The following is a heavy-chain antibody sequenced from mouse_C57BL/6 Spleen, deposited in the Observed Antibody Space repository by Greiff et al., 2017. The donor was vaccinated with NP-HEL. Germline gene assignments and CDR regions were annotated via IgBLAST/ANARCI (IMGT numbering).Heavy chain of an antibody. V-gene: IGHV1-80*01. D-gene: IGHD1-1*01. CDR2: IYPGDGDT. CDR1: GYAFSSYW. J-gene: IGHJ4*01. Sequence: QVHVKQSGAELVKPGASVKISCKASGYAFSSYWMNWVKQRPGKGLEWIGQIYPGDGDTNYNGKFKGKATLTADKSSSTAYMQLSSLTSEDSAVYFCARGFSSAMDYWGQGTSVTVSS. CDR3: ARGFSSAMDY.